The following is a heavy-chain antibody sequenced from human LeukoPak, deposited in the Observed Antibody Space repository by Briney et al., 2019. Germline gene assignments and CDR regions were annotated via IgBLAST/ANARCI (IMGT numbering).Heavy chain of an antibody. CDR3: ARAVGPYDF. Sequence: GGSLRLSCATSGFTFSSYAMSWVRQAPGKGLEWVSGSGSGGSTYYADSVKGQLTISRDNSKNTLYPHMSNLRAEDTAVYYCARAVGPYDFWGQGTLVTVSS. D-gene: IGHD3-10*01. CDR2: SGSGGST. J-gene: IGHJ4*02. CDR1: GFTFSSYA. V-gene: IGHV3-23*01.